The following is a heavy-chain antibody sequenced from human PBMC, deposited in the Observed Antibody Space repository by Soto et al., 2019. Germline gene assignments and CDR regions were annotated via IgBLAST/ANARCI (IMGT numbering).Heavy chain of an antibody. J-gene: IGHJ4*02. CDR2: ISGSGGST. CDR1: GFFFSIFA. Sequence: GGSLRLSCAAYGFFFSIFAMSWVRQSPGKGLGWVSTISGSGGSTYYADAVKGRFTISRDNSMGTLYLQMKSLRVEDTAIYYCAKEVSLGSTVDLGYWGQGALVTVSS. D-gene: IGHD7-27*01. CDR3: AKEVSLGSTVDLGY. V-gene: IGHV3-23*01.